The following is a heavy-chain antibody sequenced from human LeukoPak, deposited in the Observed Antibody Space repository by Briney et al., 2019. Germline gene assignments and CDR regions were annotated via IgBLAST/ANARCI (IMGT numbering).Heavy chain of an antibody. Sequence: PSETLSPTCNVSGGSISSHYWSWIRQPPGKGLEWIGYIYYSGSTNYNPSLKSRVTISVATSKNQFSLKLSSVTAADTAVYYCARGPSFSGYVNYWGQGTLVTVSS. D-gene: IGHD5-12*01. CDR1: GGSISSHY. CDR2: IYYSGST. V-gene: IGHV4-59*11. J-gene: IGHJ4*02. CDR3: ARGPSFSGYVNY.